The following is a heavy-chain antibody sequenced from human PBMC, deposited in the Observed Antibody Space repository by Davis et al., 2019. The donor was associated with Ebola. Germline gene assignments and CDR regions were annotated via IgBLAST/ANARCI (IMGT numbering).Heavy chain of an antibody. J-gene: IGHJ5*02. V-gene: IGHV5-51*01. CDR1: GYRFTRSF. CDR2: IYPGDSDT. CDR3: ARGIAVDWFDP. Sequence: GGSLTLSCTGSGYRFTRSFFCWVRQMPGKGLEWMGIIYPGDSDTRYSPSFQGQVTISADKSISTAYLKWSSLKASDTAMYYCARGIAVDWFDPWGQGTLVTVSS. D-gene: IGHD6-19*01.